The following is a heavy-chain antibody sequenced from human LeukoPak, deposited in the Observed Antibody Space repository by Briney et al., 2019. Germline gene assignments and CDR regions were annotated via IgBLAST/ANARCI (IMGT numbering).Heavy chain of an antibody. D-gene: IGHD6-19*01. CDR2: ISSSSTTI. J-gene: IGHJ4*02. CDR1: GFTFSSYS. V-gene: IGHV3-48*01. Sequence: GGSLRLSCAASGFTFSSYSMNWVRQAPGKGLEWVSYISSSSTTIYYADSVKGRFTISRDSAKNSLSLQMNSLRAEDTAVYYCIVLAVTGTLGFDYWGQGTLVTVSS. CDR3: IVLAVTGTLGFDY.